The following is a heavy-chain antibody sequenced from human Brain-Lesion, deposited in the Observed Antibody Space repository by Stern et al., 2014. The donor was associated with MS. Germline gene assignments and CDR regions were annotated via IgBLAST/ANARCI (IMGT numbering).Heavy chain of an antibody. J-gene: IGHJ6*02. D-gene: IGHD2-15*01. CDR1: GFTFSTYW. CDR3: TRDFGHGSCSLPYYYYGMDV. CDR2: IKQDGSEE. Sequence: EVQLVESGGGLVQPGGSLRLSCAASGFTFSTYWMRWVRQAPGKGLEWVANIKQDGSEEYYVDSGKGRFTISRDNAKRSLYLQMNSLRAEDTAVYYCTRDFGHGSCSLPYYYYGMDVWGQGTAVTVSS. V-gene: IGHV3-7*01.